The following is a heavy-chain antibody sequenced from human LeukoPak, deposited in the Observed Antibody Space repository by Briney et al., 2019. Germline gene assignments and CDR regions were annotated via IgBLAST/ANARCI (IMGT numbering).Heavy chain of an antibody. CDR2: ISAYNGNT. Sequence: ASVKVSCKASGYTFTSYGISWVRQAPGQGLEWMGWISAYNGNTNYAQKLQGRVTMTKDMSTSTVYMELSGLRSEDTAVYYCARDGVAGVYYFDYWGQGTLVTVSS. D-gene: IGHD6-19*01. CDR1: GYTFTSYG. V-gene: IGHV1-18*01. J-gene: IGHJ4*02. CDR3: ARDGVAGVYYFDY.